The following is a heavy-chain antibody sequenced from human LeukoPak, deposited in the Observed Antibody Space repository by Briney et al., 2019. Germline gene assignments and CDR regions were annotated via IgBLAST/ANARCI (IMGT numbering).Heavy chain of an antibody. CDR1: GFTFSNYG. Sequence: GGSLRFSCEASGFTFSNYGMHWVRQAPGKGLEWAAFIRNDGSKTYYADSVKGRFTISRDSSKNTLYLQTNSLRAEDTAVYYCASQKILFDYWGQGTLVTVSS. V-gene: IGHV3-30*02. CDR2: IRNDGSKT. D-gene: IGHD2-15*01. J-gene: IGHJ4*02. CDR3: ASQKILFDY.